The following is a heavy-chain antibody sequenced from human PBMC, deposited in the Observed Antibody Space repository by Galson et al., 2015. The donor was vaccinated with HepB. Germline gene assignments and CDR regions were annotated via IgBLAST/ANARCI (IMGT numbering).Heavy chain of an antibody. CDR3: ARTWSDDETDDAFDI. CDR1: GFTFSSYA. D-gene: IGHD2-21*02. J-gene: IGHJ3*02. CDR2: ISYDGSNK. V-gene: IGHV3-30*04. Sequence: SLRLSCAASGFTFSSYAMHWVRQAPGKGLEWVAVISYDGSNKYYADSVKGRFTISRDNAKNSLYLQMNSLRAEDTAVYYCARTWSDDETDDAFDIWGQGTMVTVSS.